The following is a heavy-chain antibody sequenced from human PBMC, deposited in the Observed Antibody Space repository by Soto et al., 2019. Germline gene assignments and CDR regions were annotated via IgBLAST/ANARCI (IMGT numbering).Heavy chain of an antibody. D-gene: IGHD5-12*01. CDR1: GFTFSSYS. J-gene: IGHJ4*02. CDR2: ISSSSSYI. CDR3: ARPPPVYSDYDSIHFDY. Sequence: GGSLRLSCAASGFTFSSYSMNWVRQAPGKGLEWVSSISSSSSYIYYADSVKGRFTISRDNAKNSLYLQMNSLRAEDTAVYYCARPPPVYSDYDSIHFDYWGQGTLVPVSS. V-gene: IGHV3-21*01.